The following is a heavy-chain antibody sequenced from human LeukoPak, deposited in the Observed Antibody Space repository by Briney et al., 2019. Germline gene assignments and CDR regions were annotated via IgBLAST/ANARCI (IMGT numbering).Heavy chain of an antibody. CDR1: GFTFSGHW. Sequence: GGSLRLSCAASGFTFSGHWMHWVRLAPGKGLVWVSRINTDGSNAICADSVRGRFTISRDNAKNTLYLQMNSLRAEDTAVYYCARGLSPSEAYDTWGQGTMVAVSS. CDR2: INTDGSNA. D-gene: IGHD5/OR15-5a*01. CDR3: ARGLSPSEAYDT. V-gene: IGHV3-74*01. J-gene: IGHJ3*02.